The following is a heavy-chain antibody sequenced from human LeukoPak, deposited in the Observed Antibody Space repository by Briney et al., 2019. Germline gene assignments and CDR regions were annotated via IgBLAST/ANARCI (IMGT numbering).Heavy chain of an antibody. Sequence: GGSLRLSCAASGFTFSSNAIHWVRKAPGKGLEWVAVIWYDGSKRYYADSVQGRFTISRDNSKNTAYLQMNSLRVEDTAVYYCARWGNRALDYWGQGTLVTVSS. CDR2: IWYDGSKR. D-gene: IGHD7-27*01. J-gene: IGHJ4*02. CDR3: ARWGNRALDY. V-gene: IGHV3-33*01. CDR1: GFTFSSNA.